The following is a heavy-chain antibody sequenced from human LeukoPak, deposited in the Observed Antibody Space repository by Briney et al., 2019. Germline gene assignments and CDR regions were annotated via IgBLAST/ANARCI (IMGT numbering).Heavy chain of an antibody. CDR2: IYYSGST. V-gene: IGHV4-39*02. CDR1: GGSISSTNSH. D-gene: IGHD4-11*01. J-gene: IGHJ6*03. Sequence: SETLPLTCTVSGGSISSTNSHWGWIRQPPGKGLECIGSIYYSGSTYYNPSLKSRVTISADTSKNQFSLKLTSVTAADTAIYYCARDLHDYTPYYFYFMDVWGKGTTVTVSS. CDR3: ARDLHDYTPYYFYFMDV.